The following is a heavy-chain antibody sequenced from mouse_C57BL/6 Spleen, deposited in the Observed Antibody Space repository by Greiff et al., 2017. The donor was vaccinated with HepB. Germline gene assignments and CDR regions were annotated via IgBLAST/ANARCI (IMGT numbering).Heavy chain of an antibody. Sequence: EVKLVESGGGLVKPGGSLKLSCAASGFTFSDYGMHWVRQAPEKGLEWVAYISSDSSTIYYADTVKGRFTISRDNAKNTLFLQMTSLRSEDTAMYYCARTYYSNYNYAMDYWGQGTSVTVSS. V-gene: IGHV5-17*01. CDR2: ISSDSSTI. D-gene: IGHD2-5*01. CDR3: ARTYYSNYNYAMDY. J-gene: IGHJ4*01. CDR1: GFTFSDYG.